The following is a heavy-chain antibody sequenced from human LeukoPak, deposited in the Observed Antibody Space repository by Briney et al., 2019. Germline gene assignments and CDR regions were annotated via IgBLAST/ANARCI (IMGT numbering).Heavy chain of an antibody. V-gene: IGHV3-23*01. CDR3: AKDKGIYGSGSYLRNWFDP. Sequence: GRSLRLSCAASGFTFDDYAMHWVRQAPGKGLEWVSAISGSGGSTYYADSVKGRFTISRDNSKNTLYLQMNSLRAEDTAVYYCAKDKGIYGSGSYLRNWFDPWGQGTLVTVSS. CDR2: ISGSGGST. CDR1: GFTFDDYA. D-gene: IGHD3-10*01. J-gene: IGHJ5*02.